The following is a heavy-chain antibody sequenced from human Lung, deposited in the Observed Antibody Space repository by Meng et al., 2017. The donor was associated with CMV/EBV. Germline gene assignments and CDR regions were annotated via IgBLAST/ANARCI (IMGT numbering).Heavy chain of an antibody. J-gene: IGHJ6*02. CDR1: ELPFSAHA. CDR2: ISYEGSNK. CDR3: ARDGRYLHIRTFGGGLDV. Sequence: GGSLRLXXAASELPFSAHAVHWVRQAPGKGLEWVASISYEGSNKYYSDSVKGRFTSSRDNSENMLYVQMNSLRAEDTAVYYCARDGRYLHIRTFGGGLDVWGQGTTVTSP. V-gene: IGHV3-30*04. D-gene: IGHD3-16*01.